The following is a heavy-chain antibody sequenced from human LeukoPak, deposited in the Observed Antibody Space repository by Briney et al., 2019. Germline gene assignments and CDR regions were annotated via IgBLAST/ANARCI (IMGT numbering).Heavy chain of an antibody. CDR1: GYTFTGYY. V-gene: IGHV1-2*02. CDR3: ARDTEAVAGSLS. D-gene: IGHD6-19*01. Sequence: ASVKVSCKASGYTFTGYYMHWVRQAPGQGLEWMGWINPNSGATNYEQKFQGRVTMTRDTSISTAYMELSRLRSDDTAVYYCARDTEAVAGSLSWGQGTLVIVSS. CDR2: INPNSGAT. J-gene: IGHJ5*02.